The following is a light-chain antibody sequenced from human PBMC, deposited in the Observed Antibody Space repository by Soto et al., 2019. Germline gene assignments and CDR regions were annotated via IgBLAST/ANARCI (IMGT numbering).Light chain of an antibody. J-gene: IGKJ2*01. CDR3: QQYNTYSYT. V-gene: IGKV1-5*01. CDR1: QTISSW. Sequence: DIQMTQSPSTLSASVGDRVTITCRASQTISSWLAWYQLKPGKAPKLLIYDASSLESGVPSRFSGSGSETEFTLTISSLQPDDFATYYCQQYNTYSYTFGQGTKLEI. CDR2: DAS.